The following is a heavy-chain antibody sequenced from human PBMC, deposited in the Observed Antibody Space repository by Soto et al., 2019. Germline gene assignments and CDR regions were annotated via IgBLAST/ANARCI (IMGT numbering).Heavy chain of an antibody. J-gene: IGHJ4*02. CDR3: AADVPSQGRCEFEY. V-gene: IGHV3-15*07. Sequence: EVQLVESGGGSVETGGSLRLSCAASGFTFDNAWMIWVRQAPGKGLEWVGRIKSRADVGTTEYAPPVQGRFTILSDDSKKSLSLQMNSLKAEDTGMYFCAADVPSQGRCEFEYWGQGALVTVSS. CDR2: IKSRADVGTT. CDR1: GFTFDNAW.